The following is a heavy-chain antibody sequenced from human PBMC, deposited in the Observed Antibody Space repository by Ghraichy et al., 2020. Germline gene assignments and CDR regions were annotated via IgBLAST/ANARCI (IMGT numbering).Heavy chain of an antibody. CDR1: GFTFESYG. V-gene: IGHV3-33*01. CDR2: IWYDGSNR. J-gene: IGHJ6*02. CDR3: ARDLRFGASDNGGMDV. D-gene: IGHD3-10*01. Sequence: GESLNISCAASGFTFESYGMHWVRQAPGKGLECVAGIWYDGSNRYYADSVKGRFTISRDNSKSTLYLQMNSLRAEDTAIYYCARDLRFGASDNGGMDVWGQGTTVTVSS.